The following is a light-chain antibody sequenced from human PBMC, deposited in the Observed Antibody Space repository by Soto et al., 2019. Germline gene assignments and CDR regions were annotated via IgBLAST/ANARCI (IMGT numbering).Light chain of an antibody. J-gene: IGKJ1*01. CDR2: KAS. Sequence: DIHMTHSPSTLSASVGDRVIITCRASQSISSWLAWYQQKPGKAPKLLIYKASSLESGVPSRFSGSGSGTEFTLTISSLQPDDFATYYCQQYNSYSRTFGQGTKVDIK. CDR3: QQYNSYSRT. V-gene: IGKV1-5*03. CDR1: QSISSW.